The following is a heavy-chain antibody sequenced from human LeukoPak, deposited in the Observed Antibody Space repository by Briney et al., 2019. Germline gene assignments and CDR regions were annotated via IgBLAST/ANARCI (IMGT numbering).Heavy chain of an antibody. CDR2: IIPILGIA. V-gene: IGHV1-69*04. CDR3: ARGPLYGDYPYYFDY. Sequence: EASVKVSCKASGGTFSSYAISWVRQAPGQGLEWMGRIIPILGIANYAQKFQGRVTITADKSTSTAYMELSSLRSEDTAVYYCARGPLYGDYPYYFDYWGQGTLVTVSS. J-gene: IGHJ4*02. D-gene: IGHD4-17*01. CDR1: GGTFSSYA.